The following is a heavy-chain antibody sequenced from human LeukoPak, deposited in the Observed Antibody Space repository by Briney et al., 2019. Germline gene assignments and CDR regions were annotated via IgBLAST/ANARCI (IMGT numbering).Heavy chain of an antibody. Sequence: GGSLRLSCVASGFTFSSYAMTWVRQAPGKGLEWVSTISGSGGSTYYADSVKGRFTISRDNSKNTLYLQMNSLRAEDTALYYCAKDRRLYDSSGVDYWGQGTLVTVSS. CDR3: AKDRRLYDSSGVDY. J-gene: IGHJ4*02. D-gene: IGHD3-22*01. CDR1: GFTFSSYA. CDR2: ISGSGGST. V-gene: IGHV3-23*01.